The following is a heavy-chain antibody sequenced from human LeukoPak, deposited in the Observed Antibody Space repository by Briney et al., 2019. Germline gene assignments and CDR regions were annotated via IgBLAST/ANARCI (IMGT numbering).Heavy chain of an antibody. J-gene: IGHJ4*02. V-gene: IGHV4-39*01. Sequence: PSETLSLTCTVSGGSISSSSYYWGWIRQPPEKGLEWIGSIYYSGSTYYSPSLKSRVTISVDTSKNQFSLKLSSVTAADTAVYYCASLPYSSSWPVDYWGQGTLVTVSS. CDR1: GGSISSSSYY. CDR3: ASLPYSSSWPVDY. CDR2: IYYSGST. D-gene: IGHD6-13*01.